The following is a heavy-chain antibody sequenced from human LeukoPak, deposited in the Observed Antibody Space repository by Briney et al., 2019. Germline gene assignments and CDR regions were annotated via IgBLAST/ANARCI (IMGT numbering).Heavy chain of an antibody. Sequence: GASVKVSCKASGYTFTAQYMHWVRQAPGQGLEWMGWINPNNGDTKYAQSFLGRVTMTRDTSTTTAYMELRSLRSDDTAVYFCASYPRNIPTPPFDYWGRGTLVTVSS. CDR1: GYTFTAQY. D-gene: IGHD2-21*01. J-gene: IGHJ4*02. CDR3: ASYPRNIPTPPFDY. CDR2: INPNNGDT. V-gene: IGHV1-2*02.